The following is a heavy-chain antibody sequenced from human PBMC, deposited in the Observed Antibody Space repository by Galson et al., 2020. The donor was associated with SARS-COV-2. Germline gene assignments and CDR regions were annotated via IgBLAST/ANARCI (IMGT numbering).Heavy chain of an antibody. Sequence: GESLKISCKVSGYSLRELSMHWVRQAPGKGLEWMGGFDPEDVKTTYAQKFQGRVTMTEDTSTETAYMELSSLRSEDTAVYYCAAVVLAEWLLDGYNWGQGTLVTVSS. CDR2: FDPEDVKT. CDR3: AAVVLAEWLLDGYN. CDR1: GYSLRELS. V-gene: IGHV1-24*01. J-gene: IGHJ4*02. D-gene: IGHD3-3*01.